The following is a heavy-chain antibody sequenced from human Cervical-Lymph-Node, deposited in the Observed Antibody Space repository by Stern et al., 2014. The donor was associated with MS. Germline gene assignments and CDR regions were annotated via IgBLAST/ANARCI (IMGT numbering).Heavy chain of an antibody. D-gene: IGHD2-2*01. J-gene: IGHJ5*02. CDR1: GGSISSGDYY. CDR2: IYYSGST. Sequence: VQLQESGPGLVKPSQTLSLTCTVSGGSISSGDYYWSWIRQPPGKGLEWIGYIYYSGSTYSNPSLKSRVTISVDTSKNQFSLKLSSVTAADTAVYYCASANCSSTSCPNWFDPWGQGTLVTVSS. V-gene: IGHV4-30-4*01. CDR3: ASANCSSTSCPNWFDP.